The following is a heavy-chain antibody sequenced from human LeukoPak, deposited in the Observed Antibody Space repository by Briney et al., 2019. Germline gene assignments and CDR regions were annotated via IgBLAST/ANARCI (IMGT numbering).Heavy chain of an antibody. CDR1: GFTFSSYA. J-gene: IGHJ4*02. Sequence: GGSLRLSCAASGFTFSSYAMHWVRQAPGKGLEWVAVISYDGSNKYYADSVKGRFTISRDNSKNTLYLQMNSLRAEDTAVYYCAQDRAAAGTFDYWGQGTLVTVSS. D-gene: IGHD6-13*01. V-gene: IGHV3-30-3*01. CDR3: AQDRAAAGTFDY. CDR2: ISYDGSNK.